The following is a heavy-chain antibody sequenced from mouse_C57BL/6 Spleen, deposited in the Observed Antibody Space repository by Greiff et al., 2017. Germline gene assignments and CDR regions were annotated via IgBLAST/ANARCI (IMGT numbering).Heavy chain of an antibody. J-gene: IGHJ2*01. CDR1: GFTFSDAW. V-gene: IGHV6-6*01. Sequence: EVKVEESGGGLVQPGGSMKLSCAASGFTFSDAWMDWVRQSPEKGLEWVAEIRNKANNHATYYAESVKGRFTISRDDSKSSVYLQMNSLRAEDTGIYYCTRALLRYYFDYWGQGTTLTVSS. CDR2: IRNKANNHAT. CDR3: TRALLRYYFDY. D-gene: IGHD2-1*01.